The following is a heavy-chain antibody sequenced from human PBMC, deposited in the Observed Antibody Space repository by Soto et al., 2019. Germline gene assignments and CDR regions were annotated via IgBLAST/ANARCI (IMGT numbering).Heavy chain of an antibody. CDR3: ARADAAYYGMDV. Sequence: SVKVSCKASGYTFTSYDINWVRQAPGQGLEWMGWMNPNSGNTGYAQKFQGRVTMTRDTSIRTAYMELSSLRSEDTAMYYCARADAAYYGMDVWGQGTTVTVSS. CDR1: GYTFTSYD. V-gene: IGHV1-8*01. CDR2: MNPNSGNT. J-gene: IGHJ6*02.